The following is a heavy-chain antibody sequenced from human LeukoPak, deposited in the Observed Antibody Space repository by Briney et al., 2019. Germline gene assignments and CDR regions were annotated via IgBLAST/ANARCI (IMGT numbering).Heavy chain of an antibody. J-gene: IGHJ5*02. CDR3: AKDLADYDILTGWGSGNWFNP. CDR1: GFTFDDYA. D-gene: IGHD3-9*01. V-gene: IGHV3-43*02. Sequence: GGSLRLSCAASGFTFDDYAMHWVRQAPGKGLEWVSLISGDGGSTYYADSVKGRFTISRDNSKNSLYLQMNSLRTEDTALYYCAKDLADYDILTGWGSGNWFNPWGQGTLVTVSS. CDR2: ISGDGGST.